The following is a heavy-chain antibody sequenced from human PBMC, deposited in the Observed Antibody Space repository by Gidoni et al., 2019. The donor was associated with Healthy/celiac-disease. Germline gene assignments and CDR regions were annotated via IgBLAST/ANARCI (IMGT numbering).Heavy chain of an antibody. CDR3: ARGDYDFWSGYIRSLYYYYGMDV. J-gene: IGHJ6*02. D-gene: IGHD3-3*01. CDR2: IYTSGST. Sequence: QVQLQESGPGLVKPSQSLSLTCTVSGGSISSGSYYWSWIRQPAAKRLEWIGRIYTSGSTNYNPSLKSRVTISVATSKNTFSLKLSSVTAADTAVYYCARGDYDFWSGYIRSLYYYYGMDVWGQGTTVTVSS. V-gene: IGHV4-61*02. CDR1: GGSISSGSYY.